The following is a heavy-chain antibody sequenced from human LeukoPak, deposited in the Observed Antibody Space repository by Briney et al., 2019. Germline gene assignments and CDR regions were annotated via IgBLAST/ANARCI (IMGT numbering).Heavy chain of an antibody. J-gene: IGHJ4*02. CDR3: ARAHYGDYVRDS. CDR2: INPSGGST. V-gene: IGHV1-46*01. CDR1: GYTFTSYY. Sequence: ASVKVSCKASGYTFTSYYMHWVRQAPGQGLEWMGIINPSGGSTSYAQKFQGRVTMTRDTSTSTVYMGLSSLRSEDTAVYYCARAHYGDYVRDSWGQGTLVTVSS. D-gene: IGHD4-17*01.